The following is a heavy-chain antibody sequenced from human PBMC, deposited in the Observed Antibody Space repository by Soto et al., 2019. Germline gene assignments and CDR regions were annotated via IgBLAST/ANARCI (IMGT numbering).Heavy chain of an antibody. V-gene: IGHV1-18*01. D-gene: IGHD5-12*01. CDR1: GYTFTSYC. J-gene: IGHJ6*02. CDR2: ISAYNGNT. CDR3: ARSGYVDNYCYGMDV. Sequence: GASVKVSCKASGYTFTSYCISWGRQAPGQGLECMGWISAYNGNTNYAQKLQGRVTMTTDTSTSTAYMELRSLRSDDTAVYYCARSGYVDNYCYGMDVWGQGTTVTVSS.